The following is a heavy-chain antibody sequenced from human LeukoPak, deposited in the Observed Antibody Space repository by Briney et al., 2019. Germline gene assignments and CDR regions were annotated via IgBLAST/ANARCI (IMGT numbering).Heavy chain of an antibody. Sequence: PSETLSLTCTVSGGSISSSSYYWGWIRQPPGKGLEWIGSIYYSGSTYYNPSLKSRVTISVDTSKNQFSLKLSSVTAADTAVYYCAREAVGGSGSYSVDPWGQGTLVTVSS. CDR3: AREAVGGSGSYSVDP. V-gene: IGHV4-39*07. CDR1: GGSISSSSYY. CDR2: IYYSGST. D-gene: IGHD3-10*01. J-gene: IGHJ5*02.